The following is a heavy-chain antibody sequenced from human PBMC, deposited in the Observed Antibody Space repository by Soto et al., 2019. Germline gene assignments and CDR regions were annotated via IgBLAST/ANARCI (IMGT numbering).Heavy chain of an antibody. V-gene: IGHV3-11*01. Sequence: GGSLRLSCAASGFTFSDYYMIWIRQAPGKGLEWVSYISSSGSTIYYADSVKGRFTISRDNAKNSLYLQMNSLRAEDTAVYYCARGDSGYDYDAFDIWGQGTMVTVSS. D-gene: IGHD5-12*01. J-gene: IGHJ3*02. CDR3: ARGDSGYDYDAFDI. CDR1: GFTFSDYY. CDR2: ISSSGSTI.